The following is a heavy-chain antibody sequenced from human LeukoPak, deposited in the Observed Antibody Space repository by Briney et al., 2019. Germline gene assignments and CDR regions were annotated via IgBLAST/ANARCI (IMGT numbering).Heavy chain of an antibody. J-gene: IGHJ6*03. D-gene: IGHD2-2*01. V-gene: IGHV1-69*05. CDR3: ASAMRGYQLPTYYYMDV. CDR1: GYTFTSYG. CDR2: IIPIFGTA. Sequence: SVKVSCKASGYTFTSYGISWVRQAPGQGLEWMGGIIPIFGTANYAQKFQGRVTITTDESTSTAYMELSSLRSEDTAVYYCASAMRGYQLPTYYYMDVWGKGTTVTVSS.